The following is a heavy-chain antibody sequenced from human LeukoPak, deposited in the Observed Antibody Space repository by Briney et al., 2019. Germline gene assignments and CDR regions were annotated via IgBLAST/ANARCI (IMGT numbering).Heavy chain of an antibody. CDR2: IGSSSSTI. J-gene: IGHJ4*02. Sequence: GGSLRLSCAASGFTFSSYSMNWVRQAPGKGLEWVSYIGSSSSTIYYADSVKGRFTISRDNAKNSLYLQMNSLRAEDTAVYYCASGSGAYGDYTDYWGQGTLVTVSS. V-gene: IGHV3-48*01. CDR3: ASGSGAYGDYTDY. CDR1: GFTFSSYS. D-gene: IGHD4-17*01.